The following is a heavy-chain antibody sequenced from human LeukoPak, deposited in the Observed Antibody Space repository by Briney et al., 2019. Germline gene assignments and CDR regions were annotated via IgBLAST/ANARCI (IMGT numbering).Heavy chain of an antibody. CDR1: VYSFAAYY. CDR3: ARDNNSATDY. CDR2: INPQSGGT. Sequence: ASVKVSCKASVYSFAAYYLHWVRPARSRRLEWMGWINPQSGGTSSAQKFQGRVTMARDTSITTGYMELNGLTPDDTAVYYCARDNNSATDYWGQGTLVTVPS. V-gene: IGHV1-2*02. J-gene: IGHJ4*02. D-gene: IGHD1/OR15-1a*01.